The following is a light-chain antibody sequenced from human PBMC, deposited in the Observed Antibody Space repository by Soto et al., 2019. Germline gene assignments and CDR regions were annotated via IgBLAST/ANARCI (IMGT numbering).Light chain of an antibody. V-gene: IGKV1-39*01. J-gene: IGKJ1*01. Sequence: SQMTQSPSSLSASVGDRVTITCRASQSISSYLNWYQQKPGKAPKLLIYAASSLQSGVPSRFSGSGSGTDFTLTISSLQPEDFATYYCQQSYSTPVTFGQGTKVDIK. CDR1: QSISSY. CDR2: AAS. CDR3: QQSYSTPVT.